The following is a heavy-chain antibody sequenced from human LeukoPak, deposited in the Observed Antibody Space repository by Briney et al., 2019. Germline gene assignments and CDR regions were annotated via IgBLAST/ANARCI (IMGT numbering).Heavy chain of an antibody. D-gene: IGHD6-19*01. V-gene: IGHV3-30*04. J-gene: IGHJ3*02. CDR2: ISYHGSNQ. CDR3: ARTYSSGWAGDAFDI. Sequence: PGGSLRLSCAASGFTFSTYAIPWVRQAPGKGLEWVAVISYHGSNQYYADSVKGRFTISRGNSKNTLYLQMNSLRAEDTAVYYCARTYSSGWAGDAFDIWGQGTMVTVSS. CDR1: GFTFSTYA.